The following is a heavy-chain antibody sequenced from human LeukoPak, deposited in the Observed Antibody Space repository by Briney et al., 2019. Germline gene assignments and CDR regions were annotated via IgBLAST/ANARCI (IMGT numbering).Heavy chain of an antibody. CDR2: IHQSGTT. CDR3: ARGRSFPNYYGPGNYPFDP. V-gene: IGHV4-34*01. J-gene: IGHJ5*02. CDR1: GGPFSGYY. D-gene: IGHD3-10*01. Sequence: SETLSLTCTVYGGPFSGYYWSWIRQPPGKGLEWIGEIHQSGTTNYNPSLESRVTISGDTSNNVFSLKLPSVTAEDTGIYFCARGRSFPNYYGPGNYPFDPWGQGTLVTVSS.